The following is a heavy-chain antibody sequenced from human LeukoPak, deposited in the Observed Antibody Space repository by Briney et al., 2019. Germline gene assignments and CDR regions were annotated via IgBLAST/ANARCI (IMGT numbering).Heavy chain of an antibody. D-gene: IGHD2-2*01. V-gene: IGHV4-39*01. CDR3: ARRLGRYCSSTSCYSGYFDY. J-gene: IGHJ4*02. CDR1: GGSISSSSYY. Sequence: SETLPLTCTVSGGSISSSSYYWDWIRQPPGKGLEWIGSFSYSGRTYYNPSLKSRVTISVDTSKNQFSLRLSSVTAADTAVYYCARRLGRYCSSTSCYSGYFDYWGQGTLVTVSS. CDR2: FSYSGRT.